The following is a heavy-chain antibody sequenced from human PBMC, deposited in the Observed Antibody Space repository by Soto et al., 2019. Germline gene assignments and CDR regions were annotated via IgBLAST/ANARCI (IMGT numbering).Heavy chain of an antibody. CDR3: ARELRITTAGPRPYDY. CDR2: INASNGNT. Sequence: GASVKVSCKASGYTFTGYYMHWVRQAPGQRLEWMGWINASNGNTKYSQKFQGRVTITRDTSASTAYMELSSLRSEDTAVYYCARELRITTAGPRPYDYWGQGTLVTVSS. CDR1: GYTFTGYY. D-gene: IGHD6-13*01. V-gene: IGHV1-3*01. J-gene: IGHJ4*02.